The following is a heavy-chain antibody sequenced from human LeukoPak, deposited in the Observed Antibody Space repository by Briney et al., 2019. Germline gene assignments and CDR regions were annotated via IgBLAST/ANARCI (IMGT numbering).Heavy chain of an antibody. CDR3: ARAADYYGSGIGRYFDY. V-gene: IGHV4-59*01. CDR2: IYYSGST. J-gene: IGHJ4*02. D-gene: IGHD3-10*01. Sequence: SETLSLTCTVSGGSISSYYWSWIRQPLGKGLEWIGYIYYSGSTNYNPSLKSRVTISVDTSKNQFSLKLSSVTAADTAVYYCARAADYYGSGIGRYFDYWGQGTLVTVSS. CDR1: GGSISSYY.